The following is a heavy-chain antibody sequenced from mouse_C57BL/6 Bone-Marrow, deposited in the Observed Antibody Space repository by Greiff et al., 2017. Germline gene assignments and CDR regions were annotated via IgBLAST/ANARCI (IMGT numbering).Heavy chain of an antibody. CDR1: GYTFTSYW. D-gene: IGHD2-4*01. Sequence: QVQLQQPGAELVRPGSSVKLSCKASGYTFTSYWMHWVKQRPIQGLEWIGNIDTSDSETHYNQKFKDKATLTVDKSSSTAYMQLSSLTSEDSAVYYCARYDYDGYYAMDYWGQGTSVTVSS. V-gene: IGHV1-52*01. J-gene: IGHJ4*01. CDR3: ARYDYDGYYAMDY. CDR2: IDTSDSET.